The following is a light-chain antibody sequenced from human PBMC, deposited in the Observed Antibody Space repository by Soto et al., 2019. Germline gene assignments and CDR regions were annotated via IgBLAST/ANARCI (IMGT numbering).Light chain of an antibody. CDR1: QSIGSF. J-gene: IGKJ3*01. CDR2: DAS. CDR3: QPPGNWPPT. Sequence: EIVLTQSPATLSLSPGERATLSCRASQSIGSFLAWYQQKPGQPPRLLIYDASNRATGIPGRFSGSGSGTDFTLTISSLEPEDFAFYYCQPPGNWPPTFGPGTKVNIK. V-gene: IGKV3-11*01.